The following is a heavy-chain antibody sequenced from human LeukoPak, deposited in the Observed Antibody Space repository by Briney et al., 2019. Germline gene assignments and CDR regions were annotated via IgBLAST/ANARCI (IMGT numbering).Heavy chain of an antibody. V-gene: IGHV3-23*01. Sequence: RTGGSLRLSCAASGFTFNNYAMNWVRQAPGKGLEWVSSISGGGETTYYADSAKGRFTISRDNSQNTLYLQMNSLRAEDTAVYYCVRDYADYVGYFFFDYWGQGTLVTVSS. CDR1: GFTFNNYA. J-gene: IGHJ4*02. D-gene: IGHD4-17*01. CDR3: VRDYADYVGYFFFDY. CDR2: ISGGGETT.